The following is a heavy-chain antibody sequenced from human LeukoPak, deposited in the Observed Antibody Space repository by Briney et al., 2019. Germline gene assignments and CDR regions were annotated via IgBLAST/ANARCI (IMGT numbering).Heavy chain of an antibody. V-gene: IGHV3-20*04. J-gene: IGHJ4*02. CDR2: INWNGGSI. Sequence: GGSLRLSCAVSGFTFDDYGMSWVRQAPGKGLEWVSGINWNGGSIGYVDFVKGRFTISRDNAKNSLYLQMNSLRAEDTALYYCARGLLFPSGYFDYWGRGTLVTVSS. D-gene: IGHD2-21*02. CDR3: ARGLLFPSGYFDY. CDR1: GFTFDDYG.